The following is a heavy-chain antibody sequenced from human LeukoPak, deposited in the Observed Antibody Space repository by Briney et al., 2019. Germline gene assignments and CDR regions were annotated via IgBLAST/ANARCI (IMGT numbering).Heavy chain of an antibody. Sequence: GGSLRLSRAASGFSFISYGMHWVRQAPGKGLEWVGVISDDGRSKDYADSVKGRFTISRDNSKDTLYLQMNGLRAEDTAVYYCAKRPSDYGDYVSYFDYWGQGTLVTVSS. J-gene: IGHJ4*02. CDR1: GFSFISYG. D-gene: IGHD4-17*01. V-gene: IGHV3-30*18. CDR2: ISDDGRSK. CDR3: AKRPSDYGDYVSYFDY.